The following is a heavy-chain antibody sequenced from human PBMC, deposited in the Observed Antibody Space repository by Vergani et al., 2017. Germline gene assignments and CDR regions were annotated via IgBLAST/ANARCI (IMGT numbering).Heavy chain of an antibody. V-gene: IGHV1-69*11. J-gene: IGHJ4*02. D-gene: IGHD2-15*01. CDR1: GVTFSSYA. CDR3: ARATCSGGSCYRGFEY. CDR2: IIPSLATT. Sequence: QVQLVQSGAEVKKPGSSVKVSCKASGVTFSSYALNWVRQAPGQGLEWMGSIIPSLATTIYAQKFQGRVTITADESTSTAYMELSSLKSEDTAVFYCARATCSGGSCYRGFEYWGQGSLITVSS.